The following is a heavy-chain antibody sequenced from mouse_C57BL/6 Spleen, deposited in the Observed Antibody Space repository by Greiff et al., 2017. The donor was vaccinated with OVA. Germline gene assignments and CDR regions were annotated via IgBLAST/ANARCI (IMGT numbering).Heavy chain of an antibody. J-gene: IGHJ2*01. D-gene: IGHD2-10*01. CDR2: IYPRSGNT. V-gene: IGHV1-81*01. Sequence: QVQLQQSGAELARPGASVKLSCKASGYTFTSYGISWVKQRTGQGLEWIGEIYPRSGNTYSNEKFKGKATLTADKSSSTAYMELRSLTSEDSAVYFCAILPGSHYWGQGTTLTVSS. CDR1: GYTFTSYG. CDR3: AILPGSHY.